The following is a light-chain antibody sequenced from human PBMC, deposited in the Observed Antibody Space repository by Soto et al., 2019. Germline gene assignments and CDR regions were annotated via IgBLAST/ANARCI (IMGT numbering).Light chain of an antibody. Sequence: DIQMTQSPSSLSACVGDRVTITCRASQDISNYLAWYQQRPGKVPKLLIYAASTLQSGVPSRFSGSGSGTDFTLTISSLQPEDVATYYCQKYDIAPRTFGGGTKVEIK. CDR3: QKYDIAPRT. V-gene: IGKV1-27*01. J-gene: IGKJ4*01. CDR1: QDISNY. CDR2: AAS.